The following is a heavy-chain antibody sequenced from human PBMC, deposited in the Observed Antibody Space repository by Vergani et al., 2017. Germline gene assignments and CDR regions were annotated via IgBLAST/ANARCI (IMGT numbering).Heavy chain of an antibody. CDR2: IYHSGST. CDR3: ARYIVVVPAAIGDRDYYYYYMEV. V-gene: IGHV4-4*02. D-gene: IGHD2-2*01. J-gene: IGHJ6*03. CDR1: GGSISSSNW. Sequence: QVQLQESGPGLVKPSGTLSLTCAVPGGSISSSNWWSWVRQPPGKGLEWIGEIYHSGSTNYNPSLKSRVTISVDKSKNQFSLKLSSVTAADTAVYYCARYIVVVPAAIGDRDYYYYYMEVWGKGP.